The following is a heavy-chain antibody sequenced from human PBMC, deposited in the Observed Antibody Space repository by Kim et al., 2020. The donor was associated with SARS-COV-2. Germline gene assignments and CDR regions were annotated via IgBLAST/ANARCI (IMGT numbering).Heavy chain of an antibody. J-gene: IGHJ6*02. Sequence: GGSLRLSCAASGFTFSGSAMHWVRQASGKGLEWVGRIRSKANSYATAYAASVKGRFTISRDVSKNTAYLQMNSLKTEDTAVYYCTRPGVGAAPRGMDVWGQGTTVTVSS. D-gene: IGHD2-15*01. V-gene: IGHV3-73*01. CDR2: IRSKANSYAT. CDR1: GFTFSGSA. CDR3: TRPGVGAAPRGMDV.